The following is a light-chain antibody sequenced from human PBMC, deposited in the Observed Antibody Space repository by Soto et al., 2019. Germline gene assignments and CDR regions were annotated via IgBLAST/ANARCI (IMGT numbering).Light chain of an antibody. Sequence: QSVLTQPPSVSGSPGQSVTISCTGTSSDVGSYNRVSWYQQPPGTAPKLMIYEVSNRPSGVPDRFSGSKSGNTASLTISGIQAEDEADYYCSSYTSSSTVVFGGGTKLTVL. CDR3: SSYTSSSTVV. CDR1: SSDVGSYNR. J-gene: IGLJ2*01. CDR2: EVS. V-gene: IGLV2-18*02.